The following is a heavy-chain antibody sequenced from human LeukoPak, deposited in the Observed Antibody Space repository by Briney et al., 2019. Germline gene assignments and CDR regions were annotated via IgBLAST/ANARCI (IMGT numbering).Heavy chain of an antibody. D-gene: IGHD2-2*01. CDR3: ARRYCSSTSCHYFDY. V-gene: IGHV3-21*04. Sequence: GGSLRLSCAASGFTFNSYSMNWVRQAPGQGLEWVSSISGSNSYIYYADSMKGRFTISRDNAKNSLYLQMNSLRAEDTALYYCARRYCSSTSCHYFDYWGQGTLVIVSS. J-gene: IGHJ4*02. CDR1: GFTFNSYS. CDR2: ISGSNSYI.